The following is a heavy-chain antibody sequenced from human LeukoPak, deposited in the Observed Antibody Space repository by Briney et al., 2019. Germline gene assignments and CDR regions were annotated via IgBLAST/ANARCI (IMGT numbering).Heavy chain of an antibody. CDR3: ACYYDSSGYRFDY. CDR1: GGSISSSNW. V-gene: IGHV4-4*02. CDR2: IIHTGST. Sequence: PSETLFLTCSVSGGSISSSNWWSWVRQPPGKGLEWIGEIIHTGSTNYNPSLKSRVTISVDKSKNQFSLNLSSVTAADTAMYYCACYYDSSGYRFDYWGHGALVTVSS. D-gene: IGHD3-22*01. J-gene: IGHJ4*01.